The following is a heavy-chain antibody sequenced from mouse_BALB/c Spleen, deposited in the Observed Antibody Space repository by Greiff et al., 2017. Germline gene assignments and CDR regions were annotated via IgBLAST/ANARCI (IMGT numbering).Heavy chain of an antibody. J-gene: IGHJ2*01. CDR1: GYTFTSYW. CDR3: ASSLFDY. CDR2: IYPGDGDT. Sequence: VMLVESGAELARPGASVKLSCKASGYTFTSYWMQWVKQRPGQGLEWIGAIYPGDGDTRYTQKFKGKATLTADKSSSTAYMQLSSLASEDSAVSYCASSLFDYWGQGTTLTVSS. V-gene: IGHV1-87*01.